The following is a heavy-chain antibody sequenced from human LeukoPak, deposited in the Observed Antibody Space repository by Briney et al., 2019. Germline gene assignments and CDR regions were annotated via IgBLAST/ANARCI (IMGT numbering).Heavy chain of an antibody. CDR1: GGSFSDYW. D-gene: IGHD6-19*01. J-gene: IGHJ6*04. V-gene: IGHV4-34*01. CDR2: VNHSGRT. CDR3: ARHLPGRWQWLVPLDV. Sequence: SETLSLTCAVYGGSFSDYWWTWIRQSPGKGLEWIGEVNHSGRTNYNPSLKSRVSISVDRSKKQFSLKLSSVTAADTAVYYCARHLPGRWQWLVPLDVWGKGTTVTISS.